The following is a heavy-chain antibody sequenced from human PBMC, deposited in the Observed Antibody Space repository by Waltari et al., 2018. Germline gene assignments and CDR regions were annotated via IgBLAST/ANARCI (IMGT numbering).Heavy chain of an antibody. V-gene: IGHV1-69*04. Sequence: QVQLVHSGAEVKKPGSSAKVSCKASGGTFSNHGISWVRQAPGQGPEWMGGIIPILEIANYAQNFQGRVTISADESTSTAYMELSSLRSDDTALYYCATSLHVTGTTAAFDIWGQGTMVTVSS. CDR2: IIPILEIA. D-gene: IGHD1-20*01. J-gene: IGHJ3*02. CDR1: GGTFSNHG. CDR3: ATSLHVTGTTAAFDI.